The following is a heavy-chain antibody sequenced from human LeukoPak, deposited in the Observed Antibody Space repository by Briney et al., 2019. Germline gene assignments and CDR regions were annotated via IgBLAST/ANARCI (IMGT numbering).Heavy chain of an antibody. CDR3: AKDSIRRLMATNPYYFDS. V-gene: IGHV3-23*01. J-gene: IGHJ4*02. CDR2: ISDSGGTT. D-gene: IGHD5-24*01. CDR1: GFTFSYYA. Sequence: GGSLRLSCAASGFTFSYYAMSWVRQAPEKGLEWVSGISDSGGTTYYADSVKGRFTISRDNSKNTLYLQMNSLSADDTAAYYCAKDSIRRLMATNPYYFDSWGQGTLVTVSS.